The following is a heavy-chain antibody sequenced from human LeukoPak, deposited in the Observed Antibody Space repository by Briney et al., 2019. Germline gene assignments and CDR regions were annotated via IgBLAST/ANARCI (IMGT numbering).Heavy chain of an antibody. Sequence: ALVKVSCKASGYTFTGYYMHWVRQAPGQGLEWMGWINPNSGGTNYAQKFQGRVTMTRDTSISTAYMELSRLRSDDTAVYYCARGDGSGYLADYWGQGTLVTVSS. V-gene: IGHV1-2*02. CDR2: INPNSGGT. CDR3: ARGDGSGYLADY. D-gene: IGHD3-10*01. CDR1: GYTFTGYY. J-gene: IGHJ4*02.